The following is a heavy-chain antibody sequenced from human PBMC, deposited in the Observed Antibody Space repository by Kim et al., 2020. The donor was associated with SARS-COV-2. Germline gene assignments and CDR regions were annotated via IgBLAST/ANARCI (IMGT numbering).Heavy chain of an antibody. CDR1: GGSISSSNW. J-gene: IGHJ3*02. CDR2: IYHSGST. V-gene: IGHV4-4*02. CDR3: ARGMGSGWYDAFDI. D-gene: IGHD6-19*01. Sequence: SETLSLTCAVSGGSISSSNWWSWVRQPPGKGLEWIGEIYHSGSTNYNPSLKSRVTISVDKSKNQFSLKLSSVTAAATAVYYCARGMGSGWYDAFDIWGQGTMVTVSS.